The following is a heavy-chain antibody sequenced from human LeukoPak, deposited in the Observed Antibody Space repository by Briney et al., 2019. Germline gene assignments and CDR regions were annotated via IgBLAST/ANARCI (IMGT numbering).Heavy chain of an antibody. D-gene: IGHD3/OR15-3a*01. J-gene: IGHJ6*02. CDR1: GFTFTSYA. CDR2: VNSNGDTT. Sequence: GGSLRLSCSASGFTFTSYAMHWVRQAPGKGLEYVSAVNSNGDTTYYADSVKGRFTISRDSSKNTLYLQMSNLRAEDTAVYYCVKGTGTKYYYYGVDVWGQGTTVTVSS. CDR3: VKGTGTKYYYYGVDV. V-gene: IGHV3-64D*06.